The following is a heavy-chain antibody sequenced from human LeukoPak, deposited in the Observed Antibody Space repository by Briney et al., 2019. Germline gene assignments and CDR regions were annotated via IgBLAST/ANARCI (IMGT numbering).Heavy chain of an antibody. Sequence: GASVRVSCKASGGTFSSYAISWVRQAPGQGLEWMGRINPNSGGTNYAQKFQGRVTMTRGTSISTAYMELSRLRSDDTAVYYCARGYSYGFDYWGQGTLVTVSS. CDR3: ARGYSYGFDY. D-gene: IGHD5-18*01. CDR1: GGTFSSYA. V-gene: IGHV1-2*06. CDR2: INPNSGGT. J-gene: IGHJ4*02.